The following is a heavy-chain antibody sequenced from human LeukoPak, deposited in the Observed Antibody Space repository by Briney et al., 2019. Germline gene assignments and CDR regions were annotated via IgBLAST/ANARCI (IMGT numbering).Heavy chain of an antibody. CDR3: ARDAYSPGAFDI. Sequence: ASVKISCKASGYTFTSYDINWVRQATGQGLEWMGWMNPNSGNTGYAQKFQGRVTMTRNTSISTAYMELSSLRSEDTAVYYCARDAYSPGAFDIWGQGTMVTVSS. CDR1: GYTFTSYD. CDR2: MNPNSGNT. D-gene: IGHD4-11*01. V-gene: IGHV1-8*01. J-gene: IGHJ3*02.